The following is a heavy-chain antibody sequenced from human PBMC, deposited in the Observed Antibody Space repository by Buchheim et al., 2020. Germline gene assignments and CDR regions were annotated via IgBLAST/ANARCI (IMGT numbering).Heavy chain of an antibody. CDR1: GFIFSSYS. D-gene: IGHD1-26*01. CDR2: ISASGGNT. V-gene: IGHV3-23*01. J-gene: IGHJ3*02. CDR3: AKGYSGNYLAIDAFDT. Sequence: EVQLLESGGGLVQPGGSLRLSCAASGFIFSSYSMRWVRQAPGKGLEWVSVISASGGNTHYADSVKGRFTISRDNSKNNLYLQMNSLTVEDTAVYYCAKGYSGNYLAIDAFDTWGQGT.